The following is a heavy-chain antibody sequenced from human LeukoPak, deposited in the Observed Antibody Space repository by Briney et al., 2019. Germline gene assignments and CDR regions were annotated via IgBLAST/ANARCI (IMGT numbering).Heavy chain of an antibody. CDR3: AKDSGGGTGALSYFDY. V-gene: IGHV3-23*01. D-gene: IGHD3-16*01. CDR2: ISGSGGTT. J-gene: IGHJ4*02. Sequence: PGGSLRLSCAASGFTFNNYAMNWVRQAPGKGLEWVSVISGSGGTTYYADSVKGRFTISRDNSKNTLYLQMNSLRAEDTAVYYCAKDSGGGTGALSYFDYWGQGTLVTVSS. CDR1: GFTFNNYA.